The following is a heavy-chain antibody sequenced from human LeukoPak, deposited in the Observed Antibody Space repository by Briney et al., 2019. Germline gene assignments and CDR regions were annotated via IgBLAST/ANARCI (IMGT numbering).Heavy chain of an antibody. CDR2: INAGNGDT. J-gene: IGHJ4*02. CDR1: GYTFTKFV. V-gene: IGHV1-3*01. CDR3: ARDDCGDTCYPGGY. Sequence: ASVKVSCKASGYTFTKFVVHWMRQAPGQRPEWLGWINAGNGDTKYSQNFQDRVTITRDTSANTAYVELSSLTSEDTALYYCARDDCGDTCYPGGYWGQGTLVTVSS. D-gene: IGHD2-21*01.